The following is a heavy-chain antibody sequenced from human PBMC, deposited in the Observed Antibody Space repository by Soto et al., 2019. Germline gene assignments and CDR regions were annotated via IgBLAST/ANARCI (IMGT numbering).Heavy chain of an antibody. V-gene: IGHV1-8*01. D-gene: IGHD3-22*01. Sequence: QVQLVQSGAEVKKPGASVKVSCKASGYTFTSYDINWVRQATGQGLEWMGWMNPNSGNTGYAQKFQGRVTMTRNTXXSXAXXELSSLRSEDTAVYYCAREAYYDSSGYYRLWYFDLWGRGTLVTVSS. CDR2: MNPNSGNT. CDR1: GYTFTSYD. CDR3: AREAYYDSSGYYRLWYFDL. J-gene: IGHJ2*01.